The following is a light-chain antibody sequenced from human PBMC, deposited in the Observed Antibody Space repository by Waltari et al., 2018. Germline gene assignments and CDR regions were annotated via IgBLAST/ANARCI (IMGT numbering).Light chain of an antibody. Sequence: DIQMTQSPSTLSTFVGDSVTITCRASQNTNIWLAWYQQKTGKAPRLLIYKSSILQSGVPSRFSGSASGTEFNLTISSLQSEDFAAYFCQHYNNWPLTFGGGTKVEIK. V-gene: IGKV1-5*03. CDR1: QNTNIW. CDR2: KSS. J-gene: IGKJ4*01. CDR3: QHYNNWPLT.